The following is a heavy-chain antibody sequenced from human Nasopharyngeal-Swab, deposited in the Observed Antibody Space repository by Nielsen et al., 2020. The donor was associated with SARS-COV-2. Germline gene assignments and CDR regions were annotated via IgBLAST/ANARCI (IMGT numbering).Heavy chain of an antibody. Sequence: SLKISCAASGFTFSSSSMNWVRQAPGKGLEWVSSISSSSSYIYYADSVKGRFITSKDNAKNALYLQMNSLRAEDTAVYYCARDREFGELWGYWGQGTLVTVSS. V-gene: IGHV3-21*01. CDR3: ARDREFGELWGY. J-gene: IGHJ4*02. CDR1: GFTFSSSS. CDR2: ISSSSSYI. D-gene: IGHD3-10*01.